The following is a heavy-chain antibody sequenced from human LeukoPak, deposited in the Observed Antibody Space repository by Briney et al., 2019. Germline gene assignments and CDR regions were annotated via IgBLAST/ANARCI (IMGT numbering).Heavy chain of an antibody. CDR3: AKERPLVGALDL. D-gene: IGHD2-2*01. V-gene: IGHV3-48*03. CDR2: ISSSGTDV. J-gene: IGHJ4*02. Sequence: GGSLRLSCAASGFPFNGFEMNWVRQAPGKGLEWVSLISSSGTDVFYADSVRGRLTISRDNGKNLLFLQMTNLRVEDTGVYYCAKERPLVGALDLWGQGTVVTVSS. CDR1: GFPFNGFE.